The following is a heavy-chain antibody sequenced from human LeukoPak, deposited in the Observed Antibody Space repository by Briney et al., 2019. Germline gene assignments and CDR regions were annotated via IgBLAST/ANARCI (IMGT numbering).Heavy chain of an antibody. CDR3: ARDLMVYAMADAFDI. CDR2: ISAYNGNT. CDR1: GYTFTSYG. D-gene: IGHD2-8*01. V-gene: IGHV1-18*01. Sequence: GASVKVSCKASGYTFTSYGISWVRQAPGQGLEWMGWISAYNGNTNYAQKLQGRVTMTTDTSTSTAYMELRSLRSDDTAVYYCARDLMVYAMADAFDIWGQGTMVTVSS. J-gene: IGHJ3*02.